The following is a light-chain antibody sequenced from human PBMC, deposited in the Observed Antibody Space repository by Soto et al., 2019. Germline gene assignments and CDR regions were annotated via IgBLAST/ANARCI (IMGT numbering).Light chain of an antibody. CDR1: SSDI. CDR2: EGS. Sequence: QSVLTQPASVSGSPGQSITISCTGTSSDIVSWYQQHPGKAPKLIIYEGSKRPSGGSNRFSGSKSGNTASLTISGLQAEDEADYYCCSYAGSSTLVFGGGTKLTVL. J-gene: IGLJ2*01. V-gene: IGLV2-23*01. CDR3: CSYAGSSTLV.